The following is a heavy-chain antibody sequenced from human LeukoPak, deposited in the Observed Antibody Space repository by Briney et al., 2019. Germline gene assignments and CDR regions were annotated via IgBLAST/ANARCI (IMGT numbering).Heavy chain of an antibody. CDR2: IWYDGSDK. V-gene: IGHV3-33*01. J-gene: IGHJ6*03. CDR1: GFTFSHYG. CDR3: ARPSLRAYYYYYMDV. Sequence: GRSLRLSCAASGFTFSHYGIHWVRQAPGKGLEWMAVIWYDGSDKYYADSVKGRFTISRDNSKNTLYLQMNSLRAEDTAVYYCARPSLRAYYYYYMDVWGKGTTVTVSS.